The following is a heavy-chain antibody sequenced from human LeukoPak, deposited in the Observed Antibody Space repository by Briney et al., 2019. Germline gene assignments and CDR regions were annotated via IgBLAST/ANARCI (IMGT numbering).Heavy chain of an antibody. CDR3: ARNLITPPYNWFDT. D-gene: IGHD5-24*01. CDR2: IYSSGTT. Sequence: SETLSFTGTVSGCSISSYYWSWIRQPAGRGLEWIGLIYSSGTTNYNPSLKSRVTMSVATSKNQFSLKLSSVTAADTAVYFCARNLITPPYNWFDTWGQGTLVTVSS. V-gene: IGHV4-4*07. CDR1: GCSISSYY. J-gene: IGHJ5*02.